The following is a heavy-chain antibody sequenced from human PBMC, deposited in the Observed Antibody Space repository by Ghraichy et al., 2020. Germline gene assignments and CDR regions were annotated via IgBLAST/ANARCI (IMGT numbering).Heavy chain of an antibody. V-gene: IGHV3-74*01. CDR1: GFNFGNYW. J-gene: IGHJ4*02. CDR2: INTDGSRT. D-gene: IGHD3-10*01. CDR3: GSSGSYFVVDY. Sequence: SLTLTCAASGFNFGNYWMHWVRQAPGKGLVWVSRINTDGSRTIYADSVKGRFTMSRDNAKNAVYLEMNSLRAEDAAVYYCGSSGSYFVVDYWGQGTLVPVSS.